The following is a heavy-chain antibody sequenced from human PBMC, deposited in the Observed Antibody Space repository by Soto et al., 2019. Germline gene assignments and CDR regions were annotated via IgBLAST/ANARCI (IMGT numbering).Heavy chain of an antibody. CDR2: IYYSGST. J-gene: IGHJ4*02. CDR3: ARQIYDSDTGPNFQYYFDS. D-gene: IGHD3-22*01. V-gene: IGHV4-39*01. Sequence: SETLSLTCTVSGGSISSSSYYWGWIRQPPGKGLEWIGSIYYSGSTYYNPSLKSRVTISVDTSKNQFSLKLSSVTAADTAVYYCARQIYDSDTGPNFQYYFDSWGQGTQVTVSS. CDR1: GGSISSSSYY.